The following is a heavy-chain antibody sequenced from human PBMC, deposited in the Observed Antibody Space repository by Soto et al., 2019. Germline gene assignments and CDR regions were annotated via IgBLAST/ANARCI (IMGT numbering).Heavy chain of an antibody. J-gene: IGHJ4*02. CDR1: GFSISANGVG. V-gene: IGHV2-5*02. Sequence: SGPTLVNPTQTLTLTCTFSGFSISANGVGVGWIRQPPGKALEWLGIIYWDDDRRYNPLLASRLTITKDSAKNQVFLAMTNMDAVDTATYYCARLTDLYITFDYWGQGAQVTVSS. CDR2: IYWDDDR. D-gene: IGHD3-10*01. CDR3: ARLTDLYITFDY.